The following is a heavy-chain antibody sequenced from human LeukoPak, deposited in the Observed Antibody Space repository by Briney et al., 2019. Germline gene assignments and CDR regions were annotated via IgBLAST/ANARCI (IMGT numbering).Heavy chain of an antibody. J-gene: IGHJ5*02. CDR3: ARVRLLRYFDWLPRGNWFDP. V-gene: IGHV4-34*01. D-gene: IGHD3-9*01. CDR1: GGSFSGYY. Sequence: PSETLSLTCAVYGGSFSGYYWSWIRQPPGEGLEWIGEINHSGSTNYNPSLKSRVTISVDTSKNQFSLKLSSVTAADTAVYYCARVRLLRYFDWLPRGNWFDPWGQGTLVTVSS. CDR2: INHSGST.